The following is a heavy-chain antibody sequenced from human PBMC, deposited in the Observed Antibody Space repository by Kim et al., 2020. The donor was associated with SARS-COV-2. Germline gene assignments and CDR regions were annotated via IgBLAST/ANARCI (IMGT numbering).Heavy chain of an antibody. CDR3: ARGPIGWMIRVVISQFYS. Sequence: SETLSLTCAVSGGSINYYYWSWIRQPPGKGLEWIGDIYYSGSTDYNPSLKSRVTISVDTSKNQFSLKLSSMTAADTAVYYCARGPIGWMIRVVISQFYS. V-gene: IGHV4-59*01. J-gene: IGHJ5*01. CDR1: GGSINYYY. D-gene: IGHD3-10*01. CDR2: IYYSGST.